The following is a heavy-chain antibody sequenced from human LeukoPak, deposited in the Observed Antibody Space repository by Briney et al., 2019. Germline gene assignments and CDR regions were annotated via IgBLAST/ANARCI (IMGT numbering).Heavy chain of an antibody. CDR1: GFTFSSYG. CDR3: AKARGRGYCSSTSCYSPSTPPGS. D-gene: IGHD2-2*02. J-gene: IGHJ4*02. Sequence: GGSLRLSCAASGFTFSSYGMHWVRQAPGKGLEWVAFIRYDGSNKYYADSVKGRFTISRDNSKNTLYLQMNSLRAEDTAVYYCAKARGRGYCSSTSCYSPSTPPGSWGQGTLVTVSS. CDR2: IRYDGSNK. V-gene: IGHV3-30*02.